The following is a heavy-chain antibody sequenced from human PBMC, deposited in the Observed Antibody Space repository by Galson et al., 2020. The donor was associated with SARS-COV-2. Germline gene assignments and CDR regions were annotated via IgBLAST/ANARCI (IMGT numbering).Heavy chain of an antibody. CDR2: ISAYNGNT. CDR1: GYTFTSYY. D-gene: IGHD3-3*01. CDR3: ARSGNFWSGYYIQYGMDV. J-gene: IGHJ6*02. Sequence: ASVKVSCKASGYTFTSYYMHWVRQAPGQGLEWMGWISAYNGNTNYAQKLQGRVTMTTDTSTSTAYMELRSLRSDDTAVYYCARSGNFWSGYYIQYGMDVWGQGTTVTVSS. V-gene: IGHV1-18*04.